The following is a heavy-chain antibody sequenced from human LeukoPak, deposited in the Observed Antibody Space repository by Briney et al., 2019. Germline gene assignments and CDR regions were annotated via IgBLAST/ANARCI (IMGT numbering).Heavy chain of an antibody. CDR2: IIPIFGTA. CDR3: ASGPLGYCGSTSCYNVDY. D-gene: IGHD2-2*01. Sequence: GASVKVSCTASGGTFSSYAISWVRQAPGQGLEWMGGIIPIFGTANYAQKFQGRVTITADESTSTAYMELSSLRSEDTAVYYCASGPLGYCGSTSCYNVDYWGQGTLVTVSS. CDR1: GGTFSSYA. J-gene: IGHJ4*02. V-gene: IGHV1-69*13.